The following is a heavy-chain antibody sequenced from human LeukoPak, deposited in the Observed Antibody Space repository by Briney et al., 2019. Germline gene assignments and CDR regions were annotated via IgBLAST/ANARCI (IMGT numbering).Heavy chain of an antibody. V-gene: IGHV4-59*08. CDR1: GGSISSYY. Sequence: SETLSLTCIVSGGSISSYYWSWIRQPAGKGLEWIGYIYYSGSTNYNPSLKSRVTISVDTSKNQFSLKLSSMTAADTAVYYCARSMVRGVPDYWGQGTLVTVSS. D-gene: IGHD3-10*01. CDR3: ARSMVRGVPDY. J-gene: IGHJ4*02. CDR2: IYYSGST.